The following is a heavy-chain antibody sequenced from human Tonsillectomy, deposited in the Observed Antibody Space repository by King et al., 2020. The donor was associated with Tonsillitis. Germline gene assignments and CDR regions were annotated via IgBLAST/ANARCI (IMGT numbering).Heavy chain of an antibody. J-gene: IGHJ6*03. CDR1: GFTFSSFW. D-gene: IGHD3-16*02. V-gene: IGHV3-7*03. CDR2: IKQDGSEK. CDR3: ARVVAYYMDV. Sequence: VQLVESGGDLVQPGGSLRLSCAASGFTFSSFWMTWVRQAPNKGLEWVANIKQDGSEKYFVDSVKGRFTISRDNAKDSLYLQMNSLRAEDTAVYYCARVVAYYMDVWGNGTTVTVSS.